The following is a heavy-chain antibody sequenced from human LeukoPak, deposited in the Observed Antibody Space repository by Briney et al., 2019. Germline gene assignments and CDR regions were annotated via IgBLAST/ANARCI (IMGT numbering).Heavy chain of an antibody. CDR1: GGSISSGGYS. CDR2: IYHSGST. J-gene: IGHJ4*02. Sequence: SETLSLTCAVSGGSISSGGYSWSWIRQPPGKGLEWIGYIYHSGSTSYNPSLKSRVTVSVDRSTNQFSLKLSSVTAADTAVYYCATAKSGGNAYFDYWGQGTLVTVSS. CDR3: ATAKSGGNAYFDY. D-gene: IGHD4-23*01. V-gene: IGHV4-30-2*01.